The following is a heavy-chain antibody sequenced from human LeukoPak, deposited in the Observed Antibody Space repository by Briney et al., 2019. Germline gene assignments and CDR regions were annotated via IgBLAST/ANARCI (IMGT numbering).Heavy chain of an antibody. Sequence: PGGSLRLSCAASGFTFSSYSMNWARQAPGKGLEWVSSISSSSSYIYYADSVKGRFTISRDNAKNSLYLQMNSLRAEDTAVYYCARADSSGRGAFDIWGQGTMVTVSS. CDR3: ARADSSGRGAFDI. CDR1: GFTFSSYS. V-gene: IGHV3-21*01. D-gene: IGHD6-25*01. CDR2: ISSSSSYI. J-gene: IGHJ3*02.